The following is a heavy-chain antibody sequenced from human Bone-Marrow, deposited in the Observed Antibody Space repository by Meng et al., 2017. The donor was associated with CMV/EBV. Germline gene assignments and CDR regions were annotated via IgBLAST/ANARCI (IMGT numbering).Heavy chain of an antibody. Sequence: SVKVSCKASGGTFSSYAISWVRQAPGQGLEWMGGIIPIFGTANYAQKFQGRVTITTDESTSTAYMELSSLRSEDTAVYYCARSKSIAARPWVYWGQGTLVTGSS. CDR3: ARSKSIAARPWVY. CDR1: GGTFSSYA. D-gene: IGHD6-6*01. CDR2: IIPIFGTA. V-gene: IGHV1-69*05. J-gene: IGHJ4*02.